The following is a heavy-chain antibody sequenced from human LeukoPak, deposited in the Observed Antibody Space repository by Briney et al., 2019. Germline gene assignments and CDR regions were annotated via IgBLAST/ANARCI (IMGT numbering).Heavy chain of an antibody. CDR3: ARTRYYYGSGSYGDFDS. J-gene: IGHJ4*02. Sequence: SETLSLTCTVSGGSLSSSSYYWGWIRQPPGKGLEWIGSIYYSGSTYYNPSLKSRVTISVDTSKNQFSLKLTSVTAADTAVYYCARTRYYYGSGSYGDFDSWGQGTLVTVSS. CDR1: GGSLSSSSYY. V-gene: IGHV4-39*07. CDR2: IYYSGST. D-gene: IGHD3-10*01.